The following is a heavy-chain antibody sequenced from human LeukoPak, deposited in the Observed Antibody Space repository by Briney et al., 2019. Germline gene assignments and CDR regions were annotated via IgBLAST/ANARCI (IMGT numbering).Heavy chain of an antibody. Sequence: GGSLRLSCAASGFTFSSYSMNWVRQAPGKGLEWVSSISSSSSYIYYADSVKGRFTISRDNAKNSLYLQMNSLRAEDTAVYYCARDLHCGGDCYPLTYWGQGTLVTVSS. CDR1: GFTFSSYS. D-gene: IGHD2-21*01. V-gene: IGHV3-21*01. J-gene: IGHJ4*02. CDR3: ARDLHCGGDCYPLTY. CDR2: ISSSSSYI.